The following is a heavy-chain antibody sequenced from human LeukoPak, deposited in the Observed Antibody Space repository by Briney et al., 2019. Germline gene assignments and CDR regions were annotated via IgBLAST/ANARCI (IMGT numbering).Heavy chain of an antibody. V-gene: IGHV3-74*01. Sequence: SGGSLRLSCAASGFTFSSYWMHWVRQAPGKGLVWVSRINSDGSSTSYADSVKGRFTISRDNAKNTLYLQMNSLRAEDTAVYYCARAYHPSEAYGSGSRDSFGYWGQGTLVTVSS. D-gene: IGHD3-10*01. CDR2: INSDGSST. J-gene: IGHJ4*02. CDR3: ARAYHPSEAYGSGSRDSFGY. CDR1: GFTFSSYW.